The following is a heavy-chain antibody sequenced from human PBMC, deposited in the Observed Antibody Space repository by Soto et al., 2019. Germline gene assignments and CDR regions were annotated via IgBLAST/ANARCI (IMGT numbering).Heavy chain of an antibody. D-gene: IGHD1-26*01. CDR1: GFSFSNYG. J-gene: IGHJ6*02. CDR3: AKDRGLAESGRWSHYFYGMDV. Sequence: PGGSLRLSCTASGFSFSNYGMHWVRQAPGKGLEWVAVIWYDGSNKYYADSVKDRFTISRDNSKNTLFLEMNSLRSEDTAVYYCAKDRGLAESGRWSHYFYGMDVWGQGTTVTVSS. V-gene: IGHV3-30*02. CDR2: IWYDGSNK.